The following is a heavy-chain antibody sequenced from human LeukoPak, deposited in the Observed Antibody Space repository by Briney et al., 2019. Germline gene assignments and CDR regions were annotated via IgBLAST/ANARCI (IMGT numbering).Heavy chain of an antibody. CDR2: ISYDGSNK. V-gene: IGHV3-30*18. CDR3: AKVSGFKITFGGVID. D-gene: IGHD3-16*02. CDR1: GFTFSSYG. J-gene: IGHJ4*02. Sequence: GGSLRLSCAASGFTFSSYGMHWVRQAPGRGLEWVAVISYDGSNKYYAESVKGRFTISRDNSKNTLYLQMNSLRAEDTAVFYCAKVSGFKITFGGVIDWGQGTPVTVSS.